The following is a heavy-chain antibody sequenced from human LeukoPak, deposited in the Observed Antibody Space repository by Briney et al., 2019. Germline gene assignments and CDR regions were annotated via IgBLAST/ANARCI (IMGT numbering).Heavy chain of an antibody. CDR3: ARSLLSVGGSSWYRWFDP. CDR2: IYPGDSDT. Sequence: GESLKISCKGSGSSFTSYWIGWVRQLPGKGLEWIGIIYPGDSDTRYSPSFQGQVTISADKSISTAYLQWSSLKASDTAMYYCARSLLSVGGSSWYRWFDPWGQGILVTVSS. V-gene: IGHV5-51*01. J-gene: IGHJ5*02. CDR1: GSSFTSYW. D-gene: IGHD6-13*01.